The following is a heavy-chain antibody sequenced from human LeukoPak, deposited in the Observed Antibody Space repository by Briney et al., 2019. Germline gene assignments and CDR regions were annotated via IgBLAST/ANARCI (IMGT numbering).Heavy chain of an antibody. CDR1: GYTFTNYG. Sequence: ASVKVSCKASGYTFTNYGISWVRQAPGQGLEWMGWISVYNGNTNYAQKLQGRVTMTTDTSTSTAYMELSSLRSEDTAVYYCARALPGAAEEYFQHWGQGTLVSVSS. CDR3: ARALPGAAEEYFQH. D-gene: IGHD6-13*01. V-gene: IGHV1-18*01. CDR2: ISVYNGNT. J-gene: IGHJ1*01.